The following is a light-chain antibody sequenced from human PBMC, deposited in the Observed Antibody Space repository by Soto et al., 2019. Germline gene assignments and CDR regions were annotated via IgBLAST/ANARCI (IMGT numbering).Light chain of an antibody. J-gene: IGKJ1*01. CDR3: QQYNSYSEGA. V-gene: IGKV1-5*01. CDR2: DAF. CDR1: QSISSW. Sequence: DIQMTQSPSTLSASVGDRVTITCRASQSISSWLAWDQQKPGKAPILLISDAFSLESGVPSRFSGSGSGTEFNLTISSLQPDDFATYYYQQYNSYSEGAFGQGTTVEIK.